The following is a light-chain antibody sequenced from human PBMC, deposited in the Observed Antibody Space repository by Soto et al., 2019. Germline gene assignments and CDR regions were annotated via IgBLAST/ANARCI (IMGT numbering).Light chain of an antibody. J-gene: IGKJ1*01. V-gene: IGKV3-20*01. CDR3: QQYGSSALGP. CDR1: QSVSSSY. Sequence: EIVLTQSPGTLSLSPGERATLSCRASQSVSSSYLAWYQQKPGQAPRLLIYGASSRATGIPDRFSGSGSGTDFTLTISRLEPEDFAVYYCQQYGSSALGPFGHVTKLDIK. CDR2: GAS.